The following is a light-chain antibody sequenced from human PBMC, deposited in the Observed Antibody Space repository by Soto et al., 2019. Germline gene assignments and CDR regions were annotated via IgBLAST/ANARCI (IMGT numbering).Light chain of an antibody. CDR3: QQYRNWPLT. J-gene: IGKJ4*01. CDR1: QSVRSL. CDR2: GAS. Sequence: EIVLTQSPATLSLSPGERATLSCRASQSVRSLLAWYQQKPGQAPRLLIYGASTRATGIPARFSGSGSGTEFTLTIDILQSDDFAEYLCQQYRNWPLTFGGGTKVEIK. V-gene: IGKV3-15*01.